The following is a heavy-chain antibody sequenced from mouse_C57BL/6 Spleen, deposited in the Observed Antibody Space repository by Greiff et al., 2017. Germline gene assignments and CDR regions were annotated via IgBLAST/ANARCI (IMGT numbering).Heavy chain of an antibody. Sequence: QVQLQQPGAELVKPGASVKLSCKASGYTFTSYWMHWVKQRPGQGLEWIGMIHPNSGSTNYNEKFKSKATLTVDKSSSTAYMQLSSLTSEDSAVYYCAREGLLRSFDYWGQGTTLTVSS. CDR2: IHPNSGST. J-gene: IGHJ2*01. V-gene: IGHV1-64*01. D-gene: IGHD1-1*01. CDR1: GYTFTSYW. CDR3: AREGLLRSFDY.